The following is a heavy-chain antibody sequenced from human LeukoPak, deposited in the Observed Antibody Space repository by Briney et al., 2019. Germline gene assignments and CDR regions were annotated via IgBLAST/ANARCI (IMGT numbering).Heavy chain of an antibody. V-gene: IGHV1-69*01. Sequence: SVKLSCKASGGTFSSYAISWVRQAPGQGLEWMGGIIPIFGTANYAQKFQGRVTITADESTSTAYMELSSLRSEDTAVYYCARVGYDAHWYYYYMDVWGKGTTVTVSS. CDR3: ARVGYDAHWYYYYMDV. J-gene: IGHJ6*03. CDR1: GGTFSSYA. D-gene: IGHD5-12*01. CDR2: IIPIFGTA.